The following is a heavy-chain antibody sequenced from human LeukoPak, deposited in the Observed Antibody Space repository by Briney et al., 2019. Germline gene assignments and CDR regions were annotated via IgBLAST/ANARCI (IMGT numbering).Heavy chain of an antibody. CDR1: RYTFTSYY. CDR3: AREITNAVAGTMGFDY. J-gene: IGHJ4*02. Sequence: ASVKVSCKASRYTFTSYYMHWVRQAPGQGLEWMGIINPSGGSTSYAQKFQGRVTMTRDMSTSTVYMELSSLRSEDTAVYYCAREITNAVAGTMGFDYWGQGTLVTVSS. CDR2: INPSGGST. V-gene: IGHV1-46*01. D-gene: IGHD6-19*01.